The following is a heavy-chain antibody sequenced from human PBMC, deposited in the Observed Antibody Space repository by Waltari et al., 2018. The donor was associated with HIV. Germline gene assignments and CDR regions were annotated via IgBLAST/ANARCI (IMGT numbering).Heavy chain of an antibody. CDR3: ARDLFCSGGTCYRYDVFNI. J-gene: IGHJ3*02. CDR1: GFSFSNYN. Sequence: EVQLVESGGGLVKPGGSLRLSCAASGFSFSNYNMNLVRQAPGKGLDWVSSITFSGNYIYYADSVKGRFTISRDNAKNSLYLQMSSLRAEDTAIYYCARDLFCSGGTCYRYDVFNIWGQGTMVTVSS. CDR2: ITFSGNYI. D-gene: IGHD2-15*01. V-gene: IGHV3-21*01.